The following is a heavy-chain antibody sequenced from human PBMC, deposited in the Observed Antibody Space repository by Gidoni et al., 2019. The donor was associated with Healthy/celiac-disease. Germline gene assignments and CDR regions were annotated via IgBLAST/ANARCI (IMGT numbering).Heavy chain of an antibody. V-gene: IGHV2-70*15. CDR2: IDWDDDK. Sequence: QVTLRESGPALVKPTQTLTLTCTFSGFSLSTSGMCVSWIRQPPGKALEWLARIDWDDDKYYRTSLKTRLTISKDTSKNQVVLTMTNMDPVDTATYYCARIRTKTGYSSGWYTPYYYGMDVWGQGTTVTVSS. J-gene: IGHJ6*02. CDR1: GFSLSTSGMC. CDR3: ARIRTKTGYSSGWYTPYYYGMDV. D-gene: IGHD6-19*01.